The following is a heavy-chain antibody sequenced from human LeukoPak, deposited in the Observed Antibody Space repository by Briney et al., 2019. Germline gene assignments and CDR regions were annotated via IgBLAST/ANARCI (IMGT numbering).Heavy chain of an antibody. CDR3: ASYPRYSSSPPFDY. V-gene: IGHV1-2*02. J-gene: IGHJ4*02. CDR2: INPNTGGT. CDR1: GHTFTGYY. Sequence: GASVKVSFKASGHTFTGYYMHWVRQAPGQGLEWMGWINPNTGGTNYAQKFQGRVTMTRDTTISTAYMELSRLTSDDTAVYYCASYPRYSSSPPFDYWGQGTLVTVSS. D-gene: IGHD6-19*01.